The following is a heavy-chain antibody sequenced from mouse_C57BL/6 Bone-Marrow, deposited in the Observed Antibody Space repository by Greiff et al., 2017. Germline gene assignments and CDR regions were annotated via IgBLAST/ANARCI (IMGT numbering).Heavy chain of an antibody. CDR1: GYTFTSYW. D-gene: IGHD2-3*01. Sequence: QVQLQQSGAELVRPGSSVKLSCKASGYTFTSYWMHWVKQRPIQGLEWIGNIDPSDSETHYNQKFKDKATLTVDKSSSTAYMQLSSLTSEDSAVYYCARGKIYDGYYWFAYWGQGTLVTVSA. CDR3: ARGKIYDGYYWFAY. V-gene: IGHV1-52*01. CDR2: IDPSDSET. J-gene: IGHJ3*01.